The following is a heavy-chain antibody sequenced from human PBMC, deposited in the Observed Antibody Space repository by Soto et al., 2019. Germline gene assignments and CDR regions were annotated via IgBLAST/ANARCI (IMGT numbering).Heavy chain of an antibody. D-gene: IGHD1-26*01. CDR1: GFTFSSYG. Sequence: QVQLVESGGGVVQPGRSLRLSCVASGFTFSSYGMHWVRQAPGKGLEWVAIISYDGSNTYYADSVKGRFTISRDNSKNKLYLQMNSLRAEDTSVYDCAKEGGLSGSYYISSSYYFDYWGKGTLVTVSS. V-gene: IGHV3-30*18. J-gene: IGHJ4*02. CDR2: ISYDGSNT. CDR3: AKEGGLSGSYYISSSYYFDY.